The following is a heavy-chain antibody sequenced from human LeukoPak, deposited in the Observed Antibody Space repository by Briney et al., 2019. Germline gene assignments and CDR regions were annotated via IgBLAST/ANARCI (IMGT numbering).Heavy chain of an antibody. CDR3: ASVANYYDSSGYYPPAFDY. J-gene: IGHJ4*02. Sequence: GASVKVSCKASGGTFSSYAISWVRQAPGQGLEWMGGIIPIFGTANYAQKFQGRVTITADESTSTAYMELSSLRSEDTAVYYCASVANYYDSSGYYPPAFDYWGQGTLVTVSS. CDR2: IIPIFGTA. V-gene: IGHV1-69*13. D-gene: IGHD3-22*01. CDR1: GGTFSSYA.